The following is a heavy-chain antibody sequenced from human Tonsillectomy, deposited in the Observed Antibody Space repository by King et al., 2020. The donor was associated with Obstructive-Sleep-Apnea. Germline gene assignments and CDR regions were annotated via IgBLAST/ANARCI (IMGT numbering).Heavy chain of an antibody. V-gene: IGHV4-39*07. CDR1: GGSVSSRSYF. Sequence: LQLQESGPGLVKPSETLSLTCTVSGGSVSSRSYFWGWIRQPPGKGLEWFGSIYYSGSTYYNPSLKSRVNISVVTSKNQFSLKLSSVTAADTAVYYCARDWSDQLPHGYFQHWGQGTLVTVSS. CDR2: IYYSGST. CDR3: ARDWSDQLPHGYFQH. D-gene: IGHD2-2*01. J-gene: IGHJ1*01.